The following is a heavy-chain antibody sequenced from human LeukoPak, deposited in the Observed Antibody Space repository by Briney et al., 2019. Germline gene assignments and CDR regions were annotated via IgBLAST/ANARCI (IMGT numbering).Heavy chain of an antibody. V-gene: IGHV3-30*18. Sequence: GGSLRLSCAASAFIFRDYAMNWVRQAPGKGLEWVAVISYDGSNKYYADSVKGRFTISRDNSKNTLYLQMNSLRAEDTAVYYCAKDPDIVATIAADWGQGTLVTVSS. J-gene: IGHJ4*02. D-gene: IGHD5-12*01. CDR3: AKDPDIVATIAAD. CDR1: AFIFRDYA. CDR2: ISYDGSNK.